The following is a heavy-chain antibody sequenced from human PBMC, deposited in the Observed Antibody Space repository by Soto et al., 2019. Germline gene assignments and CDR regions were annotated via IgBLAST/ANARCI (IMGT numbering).Heavy chain of an antibody. CDR3: GIVGQDSVVPADTDYYDYGMHV. D-gene: IGHD2-2*01. CDR1: GFTFSSYG. Sequence: GWSLRLSCAASGFTFSSYGMHWVRQAPGKGLEWVAVIWYDGSNKYYADSVKGRFTISRDNSKNTLYLQMNSLRAEDTAVYYCGIVGQDSVVPADTDYYDYGMHVWGQGTTVTVS. CDR2: IWYDGSNK. V-gene: IGHV3-33*01. J-gene: IGHJ6*02.